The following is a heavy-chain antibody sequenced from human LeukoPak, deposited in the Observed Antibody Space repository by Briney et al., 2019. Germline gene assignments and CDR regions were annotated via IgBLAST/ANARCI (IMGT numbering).Heavy chain of an antibody. J-gene: IGHJ5*02. CDR1: GFTFDDYG. V-gene: IGHV3-20*01. CDR2: INWNGGST. D-gene: IGHD2-2*01. Sequence: GGSLRLSCAASGFTFDDYGMSWVRQAPGKGLEWVSGINWNGGSTGYADSVKGRFTISRDNAKNSLYLQMNSLRAEDTALYHCARSAPGDQLLPWFDPWGQGTLVTVSS. CDR3: ARSAPGDQLLPWFDP.